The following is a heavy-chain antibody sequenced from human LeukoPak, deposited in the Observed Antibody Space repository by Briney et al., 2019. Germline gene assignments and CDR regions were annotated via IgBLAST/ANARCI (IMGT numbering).Heavy chain of an antibody. CDR3: ARGGRYLPF. CDR1: GYSFNNYD. D-gene: IGHD3-16*02. CDR2: IHPNSGNT. J-gene: IGHJ3*01. V-gene: IGHV1-8*03. Sequence: ASVMVSCKTSGYSFNNYDISWLRQASGRGLEWVGWIHPNSGNTDYPQKFQGRVTITRDTSKRMAYMELSRLRSDDTAIYYCARGGRYLPFWGQGTMVIVSS.